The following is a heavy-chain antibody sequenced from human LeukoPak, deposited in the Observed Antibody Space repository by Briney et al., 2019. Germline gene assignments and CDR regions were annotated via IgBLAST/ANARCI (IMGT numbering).Heavy chain of an antibody. CDR2: INHSGRT. D-gene: IGHD3-22*01. Sequence: SETLSLTCAVNGGSFSGYYWTWIRQPPGKGLEWIGEINHSGRTKCPPSLESRVTISGDTSKKQFSLKLSYVTAADTAVYYCARGPPYDYDSSGYYRFDYWGQGILVTVSA. CDR3: ARGPPYDYDSSGYYRFDY. V-gene: IGHV4-34*01. J-gene: IGHJ4*02. CDR1: GGSFSGYY.